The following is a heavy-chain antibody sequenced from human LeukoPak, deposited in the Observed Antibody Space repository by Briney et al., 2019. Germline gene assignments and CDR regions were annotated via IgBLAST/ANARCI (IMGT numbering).Heavy chain of an antibody. CDR2: IIPILGIA. CDR3: ASNTAMVQYYFDY. V-gene: IGHV1-69*04. J-gene: IGHJ4*02. D-gene: IGHD5-18*01. CDR1: GATFSSYA. Sequence: ASVKVSCKASGATFSSYAISWVRQAPGQGLEWMGRIIPILGIANYAQKYQGRVTITADKSTSTAYMELSSLRSEDTAVYYCASNTAMVQYYFDYWGQGTLVTVSS.